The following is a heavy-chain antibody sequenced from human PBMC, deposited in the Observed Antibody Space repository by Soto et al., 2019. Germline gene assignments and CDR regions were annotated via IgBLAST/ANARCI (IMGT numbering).Heavy chain of an antibody. CDR3: ASRLRLQFKVKLDY. Sequence: EVQLVESGGGLVQPGGSLRLSCAASGFTVSSNYMSWVRQAPGKGLEWVSVIYSGGSTYYADSVKGRFTISRDNSKNTLYLQMNSLRAEDTAVYYCASRLRLQFKVKLDYWGQGTLVTFSS. D-gene: IGHD4-4*01. J-gene: IGHJ4*02. CDR2: IYSGGST. CDR1: GFTVSSNY. V-gene: IGHV3-66*01.